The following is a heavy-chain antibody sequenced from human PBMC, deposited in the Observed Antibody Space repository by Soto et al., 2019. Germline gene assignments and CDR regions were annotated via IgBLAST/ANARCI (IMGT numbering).Heavy chain of an antibody. V-gene: IGHV3-30*18. J-gene: IGHJ6*02. CDR3: AKVQCSSSRYGLDV. CDR1: GFTFSNFG. D-gene: IGHD2-2*01. Sequence: GGSLRLSCAASGFTFSNFGLQWVRQAPGKGLEWVAVISDDGSTEHFADSVKGRFTISRDNSKRTLYLQMNSLRAEDTAVYYCAKVQCSSSRYGLDVWGQGTPVTVSS. CDR2: ISDDGSTE.